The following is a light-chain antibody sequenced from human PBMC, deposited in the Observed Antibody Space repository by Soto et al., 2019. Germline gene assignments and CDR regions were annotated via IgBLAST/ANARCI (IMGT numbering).Light chain of an antibody. CDR3: LLSYSGARLL. CDR1: TGAVTSGHY. Sequence: QAVVTQEPSLTVSPGGTVTLTCGSSTGAVTSGHYPYWFQQKPGQAPRTLIYDTSNKHSWTPARFSGSLLGGKAALTLSGAQPEDDAEYYCLLSYSGARLLFGGGTKLTVL. CDR2: DTS. V-gene: IGLV7-46*01. J-gene: IGLJ2*01.